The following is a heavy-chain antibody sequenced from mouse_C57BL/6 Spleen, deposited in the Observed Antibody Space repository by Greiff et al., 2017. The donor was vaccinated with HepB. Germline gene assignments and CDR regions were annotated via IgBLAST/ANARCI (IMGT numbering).Heavy chain of an antibody. J-gene: IGHJ3*01. CDR1: GFTFSSYG. D-gene: IGHD2-4*01. CDR2: ISSGGSYT. Sequence: VQLKESGGDLVKPGGSLKLSCAASGFTFSSYGMSWVRQTPDKRLEWVATISSGGSYTYYPDSVKGRFTISRDNAKNTLYLQMSSLKSEDTAMYYCARHGDYGAWFAYWGQGTLVTVSA. V-gene: IGHV5-6*01. CDR3: ARHGDYGAWFAY.